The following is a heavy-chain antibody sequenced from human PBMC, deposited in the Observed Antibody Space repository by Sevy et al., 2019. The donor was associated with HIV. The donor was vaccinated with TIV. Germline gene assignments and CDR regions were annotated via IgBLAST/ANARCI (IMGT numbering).Heavy chain of an antibody. CDR3: ARGAGYYYGSGSYLQDY. J-gene: IGHJ4*02. Sequence: SETLSLTCTVSGYSISSGYYWGWIRQPPGKGLEWIGSIYHSGSTYYNPSLKSRVTISVDTPKNQFSLKLSSVTAADTAVYYCARGAGYYYGSGSYLQDYWGQGTLVTVSS. D-gene: IGHD3-10*01. CDR2: IYHSGST. V-gene: IGHV4-38-2*02. CDR1: GYSISSGYY.